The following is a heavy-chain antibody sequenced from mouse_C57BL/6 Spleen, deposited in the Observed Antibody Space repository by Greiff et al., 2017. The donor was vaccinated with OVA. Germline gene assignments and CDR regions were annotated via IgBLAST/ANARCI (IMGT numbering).Heavy chain of an antibody. CDR1: GFTFSSYA. CDR2: ISDGGSYT. CDR3: ARGNDYDGYYAMDY. V-gene: IGHV5-4*01. D-gene: IGHD2-4*01. Sequence: EVQLVESGGGLVKPGGSLKLSCAASGFTFSSYAMSWVRQTPEKRLEWVATISDGGSYTYYPDNVKGRFTISRDNAKNNLYLQMSHLKSEDTAMYYCARGNDYDGYYAMDYWGQGTSVTVSS. J-gene: IGHJ4*01.